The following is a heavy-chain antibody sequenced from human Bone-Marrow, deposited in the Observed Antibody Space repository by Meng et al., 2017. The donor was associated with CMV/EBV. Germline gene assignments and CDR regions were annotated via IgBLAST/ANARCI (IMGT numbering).Heavy chain of an antibody. CDR3: ARDVVGAVGYFDY. CDR1: GYTFTSYY. J-gene: IGHJ4*02. Sequence: QGELVQSRAGVKKPGASVKVSCKASGYTFTSYYMHWVRQAPGKGLEWMGIINPSGGSTSHAQKFQGRVTMTRDTSTSTVYMELSSLRSEDTAVYYCARDVVGAVGYFDYWGQGTLVTVSS. CDR2: INPSGGST. D-gene: IGHD1-26*01. V-gene: IGHV1-46*01.